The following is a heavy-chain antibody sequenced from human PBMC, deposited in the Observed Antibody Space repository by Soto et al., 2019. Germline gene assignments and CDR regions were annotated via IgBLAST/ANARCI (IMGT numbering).Heavy chain of an antibody. CDR2: IYYNGNT. V-gene: IGHV4-39*01. J-gene: IGHJ4*02. CDR1: GGSISRSPYY. CDR3: ARHGPLTNNWNQLNC. Sequence: QLQLQESGPGLVKPSETLSLTCTVSGGSISRSPYYWAWIRQPPGKGLQWIGNIYYNGNTFYNPSLKSRVTISIDTSKSQFSLGLSYVTASDTAVYYCARHGPLTNNWNQLNCWGQGTLVTVSS. D-gene: IGHD1-1*01.